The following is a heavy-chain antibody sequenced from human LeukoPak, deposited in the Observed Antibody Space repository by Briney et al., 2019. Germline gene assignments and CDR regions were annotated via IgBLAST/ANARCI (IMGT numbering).Heavy chain of an antibody. CDR1: GGTFSSYA. CDR3: ARDWAIVGATPEVYYYYMDV. CDR2: IIPIFGTA. Sequence: ASVKVSCKASGGTFSSYAISWVRQAPGQGLEWMGRIIPIFGTANYAQKFQGRVTITTDESTSTAYMELSSLRSEDTAVYYCARDWAIVGATPEVYYYYMDVWGKGTTVTVSS. D-gene: IGHD1-26*01. V-gene: IGHV1-69*05. J-gene: IGHJ6*03.